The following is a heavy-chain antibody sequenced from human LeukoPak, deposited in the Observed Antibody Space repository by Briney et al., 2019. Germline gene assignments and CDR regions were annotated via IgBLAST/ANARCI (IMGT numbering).Heavy chain of an antibody. J-gene: IGHJ5*02. Sequence: SSETLSLTCTVSGGSISSSGYYWGWIRQPPGEGLEWIASIYYSGSTYYNPSLKSRVTISVDTSKNQLSLKLSSLTAADTAVYYRARHEYSGSYYGLSWFDPWGQGTLVTVSS. CDR3: ARHEYSGSYYGLSWFDP. V-gene: IGHV4-39*01. CDR1: GGSISSSGYY. CDR2: IYYSGST. D-gene: IGHD1-26*01.